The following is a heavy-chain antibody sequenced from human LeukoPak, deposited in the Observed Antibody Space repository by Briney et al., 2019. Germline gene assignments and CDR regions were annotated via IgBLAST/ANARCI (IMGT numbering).Heavy chain of an antibody. Sequence: SETLSLTCTVSGGSISSYYWSWIRQPPGKGLERIGYIYYSGSTNYNPSLKSRVTISVDTSKNQFSLKLSSVTAADTAVYYCARESSYYDFWSGYSGPYYGMDVWGQGTTVTVSS. D-gene: IGHD3-3*01. CDR1: GGSISSYY. V-gene: IGHV4-59*01. J-gene: IGHJ6*02. CDR3: ARESSYYDFWSGYSGPYYGMDV. CDR2: IYYSGST.